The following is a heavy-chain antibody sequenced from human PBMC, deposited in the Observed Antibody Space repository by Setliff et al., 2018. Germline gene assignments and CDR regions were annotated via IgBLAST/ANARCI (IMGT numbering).Heavy chain of an antibody. J-gene: IGHJ4*02. D-gene: IGHD3-16*01. CDR3: VRDDADNYDAFDY. CDR1: GFTFSTYW. Sequence: PGGSLRLSCVTSGFTFSTYWMHWVRQAPGKGLEWVADIKQDGSTKYYLDSVKGRFTISRDNAKRSLYLQMNGLRADDTGVYYCVRDDADNYDAFDYWGLGTLVTVS. V-gene: IGHV3-7*01. CDR2: IKQDGSTK.